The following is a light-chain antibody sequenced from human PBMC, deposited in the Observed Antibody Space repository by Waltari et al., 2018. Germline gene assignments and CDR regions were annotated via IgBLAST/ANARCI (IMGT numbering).Light chain of an antibody. Sequence: QSALTQPASVSASPGQSITISCTGTRSDVVAYEYISWYQQHPGKVPKLIIYEVNTRPSGVSDRFSGSKFDNTASLTISGLQPEDEADYYCSSYTTIASYVFGTGTKVTVL. CDR2: EVN. CDR1: RSDVVAYEY. J-gene: IGLJ1*01. V-gene: IGLV2-14*01. CDR3: SSYTTIASYV.